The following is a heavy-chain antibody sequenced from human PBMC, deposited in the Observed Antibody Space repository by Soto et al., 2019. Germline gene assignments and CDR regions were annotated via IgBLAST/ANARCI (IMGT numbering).Heavy chain of an antibody. J-gene: IGHJ6*03. V-gene: IGHV4-34*01. CDR3: ASLQWEIPRSPYYTHV. D-gene: IGHD1-26*01. CDR2: INHSGST. CDR1: GGSFSGYY. Sequence: SETLSLTCAVYGGSFSGYYWSWIRQPPGKGLEWIGEINHSGSTNYNPSLKSRVTISVDTSKNQFSLKLSSVTAADTAVYYCASLQWEIPRSPYYTHVWCKAPTRT.